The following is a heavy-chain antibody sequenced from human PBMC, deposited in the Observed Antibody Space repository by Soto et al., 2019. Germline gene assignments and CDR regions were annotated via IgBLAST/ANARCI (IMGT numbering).Heavy chain of an antibody. Sequence: QVQLQEAGPGLVKPSQTLSLTCSVSGDSISRGFHYWSWIRQPPGKGLEWIGHIYYSGSTSYNPSLKSRVAISVDTSKNQFSLKLNSITAADTAVYYCARYSSSPNWFDPWGQGTLVTVSS. J-gene: IGHJ5*02. V-gene: IGHV4-31*03. CDR2: IYYSGST. CDR1: GDSISRGFHY. D-gene: IGHD6-13*01. CDR3: ARYSSSPNWFDP.